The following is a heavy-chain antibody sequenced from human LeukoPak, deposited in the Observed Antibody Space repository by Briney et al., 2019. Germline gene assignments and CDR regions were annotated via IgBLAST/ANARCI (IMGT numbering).Heavy chain of an antibody. CDR2: ISGTGRST. Sequence: GGSLRLSCAASGFTFSNYGVSWVRQAPGKGLEWVSAISGTGRSTYYADYVKGRFTISRDSYRNTLYLQMNSLRAEDTAVYYCATDLPPDYYDSSGYYLTYWGQGTLVTVSS. J-gene: IGHJ4*02. D-gene: IGHD3-22*01. V-gene: IGHV3-23*01. CDR1: GFTFSNYG. CDR3: ATDLPPDYYDSSGYYLTY.